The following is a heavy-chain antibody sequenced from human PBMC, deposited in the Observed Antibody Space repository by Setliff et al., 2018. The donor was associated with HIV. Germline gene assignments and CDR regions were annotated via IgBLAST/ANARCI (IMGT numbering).Heavy chain of an antibody. D-gene: IGHD3-22*01. CDR2: IRSIGHYGTI. J-gene: IGHJ4*02. CDR3: AKDVLYYYDSSGYYGFDY. CDR1: GFTFGDYA. V-gene: IGHV3-49*04. Sequence: GGSLRLSCTASGFTFGDYAMGWVRQAPGKGLEWVSLIRSIGHYGTIEYAASVKGRFTISRDDSKSIAYLQMNSLRAEDTAVYYCAKDVLYYYDSSGYYGFDYWGQGTLVTVSS.